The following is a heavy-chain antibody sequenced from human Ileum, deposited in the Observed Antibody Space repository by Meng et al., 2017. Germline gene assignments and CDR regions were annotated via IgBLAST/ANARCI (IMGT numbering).Heavy chain of an antibody. CDR3: ATYGSGFTPPLDP. D-gene: IGHD3-10*01. J-gene: IGHJ5*02. Sequence: QVQLQESGPGLVKPSGTLSLTCAVSGGSISNGKWWSWVRQPPGKGLEWIGEISQSGTTNYYPSLNSRVSISLDKANNHLSLTLTSVTAADTAVYYCATYGSGFTPPLDPWGQGILVTVPQ. CDR1: GGSISNGKW. V-gene: IGHV4-4*02. CDR2: ISQSGTT.